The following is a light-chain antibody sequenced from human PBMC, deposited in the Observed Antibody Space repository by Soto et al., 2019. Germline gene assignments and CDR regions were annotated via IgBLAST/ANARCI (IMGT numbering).Light chain of an antibody. CDR1: QSGLYRSDNKNY. CDR3: QQYYSTPWT. V-gene: IGKV4-1*01. Sequence: DIVMTQSPDSLAVSLGERATINCKSSQSGLYRSDNKNYLAWYQQKPGQPPKLLIYWASTRESGVPDRFSGSGSGTHFTLTISSLQAEDVAVYYCQQYYSTPWTFGQGTKVEIK. CDR2: WAS. J-gene: IGKJ1*01.